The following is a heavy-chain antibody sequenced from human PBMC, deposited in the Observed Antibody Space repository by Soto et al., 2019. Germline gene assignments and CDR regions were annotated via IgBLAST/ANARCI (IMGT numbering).Heavy chain of an antibody. D-gene: IGHD1-20*01. CDR2: IYYSGST. Sequence: NPXGTLSLTCTVSGGSIRSNYWSWIRQPPGKGLEWIGYIYYSGSTNYNPSLRGRLTISVDTSKRQFSLKLSSVTAADTAVYFCARGQYDWNYWGQGTLVTVSS. J-gene: IGHJ4*02. CDR3: ARGQYDWNY. CDR1: GGSIRSNY. V-gene: IGHV4-59*01.